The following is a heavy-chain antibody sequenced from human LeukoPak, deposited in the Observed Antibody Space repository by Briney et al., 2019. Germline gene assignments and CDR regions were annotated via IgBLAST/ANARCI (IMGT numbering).Heavy chain of an antibody. V-gene: IGHV5-51*01. D-gene: IGHD1-1*01. CDR3: ARLIGWNDRVNFDY. CDR1: GYTFSSYW. Sequence: GESLKISCKGSGYTFSSYWIGWVRQMPGKGLEWMGIIYPDDSDTRYSPSFQGQVTISADKSISTAYLQWSSLKASDTAMYYCARLIGWNDRVNFDYWGQGTLVTVSS. J-gene: IGHJ4*02. CDR2: IYPDDSDT.